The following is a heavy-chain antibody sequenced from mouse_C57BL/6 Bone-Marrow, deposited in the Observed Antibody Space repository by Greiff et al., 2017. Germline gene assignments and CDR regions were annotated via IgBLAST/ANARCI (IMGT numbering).Heavy chain of an antibody. D-gene: IGHD1-1*01. CDR2: IYPGDGDT. CDR3: ASEYGSSFWFAY. Sequence: QVQLQQSGPELVKPGASVKISCKASGYAFSSSWMNWVKQRPGKGLEWIGRIYPGDGDTNYNGKFKGKATLTADKSSSTAYMQLSSLTSEDSAVYFCASEYGSSFWFAYWGQGTLVTVSA. CDR1: GYAFSSSW. J-gene: IGHJ3*01. V-gene: IGHV1-82*01.